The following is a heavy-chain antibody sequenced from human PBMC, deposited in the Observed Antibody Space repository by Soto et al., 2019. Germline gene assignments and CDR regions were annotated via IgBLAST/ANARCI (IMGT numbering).Heavy chain of an antibody. Sequence: VKFSCKVSGYTLTELSMHWVRQAPGKGLEWMGGFDPEDGETIYAQKFQGRVTMTEDTSTDTAYMELSSLRSEDTAVYYCAKAYRIAVAGTPTDAFDIFGQRTMVPVSS. CDR3: AKAYRIAVAGTPTDAFDI. D-gene: IGHD6-19*01. V-gene: IGHV1-24*01. CDR1: GYTLTELS. J-gene: IGHJ3*02. CDR2: FDPEDGET.